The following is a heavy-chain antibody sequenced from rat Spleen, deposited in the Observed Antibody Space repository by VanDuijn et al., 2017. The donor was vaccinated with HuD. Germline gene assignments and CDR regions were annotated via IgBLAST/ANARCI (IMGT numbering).Heavy chain of an antibody. D-gene: IGHD2-6*01. CDR2: ISHDGGSP. CDR3: ARHPTDLSGFDY. Sequence: EVQLVESGGGLVQPGRSMKLSCAASGLSFSNYDMAWVRQAPTKGLEWVASISHDGGSPHYRDSVKGRFTISRDNAKNTLYLQMDSLRSEDTASYYCARHPTDLSGFDYWGQGVMVTVSS. CDR1: GLSFSNYD. J-gene: IGHJ2*01. V-gene: IGHV5-25*01.